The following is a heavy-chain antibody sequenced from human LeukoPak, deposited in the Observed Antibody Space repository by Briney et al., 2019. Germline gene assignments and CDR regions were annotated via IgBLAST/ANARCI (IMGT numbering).Heavy chain of an antibody. CDR2: ISSSSSTI. D-gene: IGHD3-3*01. J-gene: IGHJ4*02. V-gene: IGHV3-11*04. CDR1: GFTFSDYY. CDR3: AKETYYDFWSADY. Sequence: PGGSLRLSCAASGFTFSDYYMSWIRQAPGKGLEWVSYISSSSSTIYYADSVKGRFTISRDNAKNSLYLQMNSLRAEDTAVYYCAKETYYDFWSADYWGQGTLVTVSS.